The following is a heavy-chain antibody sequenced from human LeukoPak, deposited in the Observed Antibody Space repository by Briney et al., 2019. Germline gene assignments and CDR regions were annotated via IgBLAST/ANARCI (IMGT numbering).Heavy chain of an antibody. Sequence: GSLRLSCAASGFTFSSYGMHWVRQAPGKGLEWVAVIWYDGSNKYYADSVKGRFTTSRDNSKNTLYLQMNSLRAEDTAVYYCARDLGDSSGYPTYYFDYWGQGTLVTVSS. CDR2: IWYDGSNK. CDR1: GFTFSSYG. D-gene: IGHD3-22*01. J-gene: IGHJ4*02. V-gene: IGHV3-33*01. CDR3: ARDLGDSSGYPTYYFDY.